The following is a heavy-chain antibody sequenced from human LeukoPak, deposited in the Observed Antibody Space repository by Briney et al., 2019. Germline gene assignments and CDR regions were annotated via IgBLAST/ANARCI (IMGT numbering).Heavy chain of an antibody. CDR1: GGSISSGDYY. D-gene: IGHD2-2*01. CDR2: IYYSGST. J-gene: IGHJ5*02. Sequence: SETLSLTCTVSGGSISSGDYYWSWIRQPPGTGLEWIGYIYYSGSTYYNPSLKSRVTISVDTSKNQFSLKLSSVTAADTAVYYCARVIPAAIFAVDWFDPWGQGTLVTVSS. V-gene: IGHV4-30-4*01. CDR3: ARVIPAAIFAVDWFDP.